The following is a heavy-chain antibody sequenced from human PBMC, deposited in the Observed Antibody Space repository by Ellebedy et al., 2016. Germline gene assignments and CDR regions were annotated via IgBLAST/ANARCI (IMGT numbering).Heavy chain of an antibody. CDR2: ISHSGIT. V-gene: IGHV4-34*01. CDR1: GGSFSGNY. Sequence: GSLRLSXAVYGGSFSGNYWTWVRQPPGKGLEWIGEISHSGITHYNPSLKSRVTISLDTSKNQFSLRLSSVTAADTAVYYCARGIVTAIDSWGQGTLVTVSS. CDR3: ARGIVTAIDS. D-gene: IGHD2/OR15-2a*01. J-gene: IGHJ4*02.